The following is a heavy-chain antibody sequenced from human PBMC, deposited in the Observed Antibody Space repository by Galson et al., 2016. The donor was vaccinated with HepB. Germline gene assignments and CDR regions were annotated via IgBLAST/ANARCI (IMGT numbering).Heavy chain of an antibody. J-gene: IGHJ4*02. CDR2: ISGDGGST. V-gene: IGHV3-23*01. Sequence: LRLSCAASGFTVSSNCMSWVRQAPGKGLEWVSAISGDGGSTYYAGSVQGRFTSSRDRSTNTMYLQMNSLRTDDTAVYYCARFTQEWLDRVYYFDYWGQGTLVTVSS. CDR1: GFTVSSNC. D-gene: IGHD6-19*01. CDR3: ARFTQEWLDRVYYFDY.